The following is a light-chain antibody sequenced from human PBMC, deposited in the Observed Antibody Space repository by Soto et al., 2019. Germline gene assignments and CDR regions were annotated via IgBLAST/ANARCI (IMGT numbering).Light chain of an antibody. J-gene: IGLJ3*02. Sequence: QSALTQPASLSGSPGQSITISCTGTSSDIGAYDYVSWFQQHPGKAPKLMISEVNNRPSGVSNRFSGSKSGNTASLTISGLQTEDEADYYCSSYTSTTRVFGGGTKLTVL. CDR2: EVN. CDR1: SSDIGAYDY. V-gene: IGLV2-14*01. CDR3: SSYTSTTRV.